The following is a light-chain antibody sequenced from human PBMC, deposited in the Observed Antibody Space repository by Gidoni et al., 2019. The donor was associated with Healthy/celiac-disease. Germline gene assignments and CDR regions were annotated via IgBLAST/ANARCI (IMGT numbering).Light chain of an antibody. CDR2: DSN. CDR3: GTWDSSLSAVV. Sequence: QSVLTQPPSVSAAPGQKVTLSCSGSRSNIGNNYVSWYQQLPGTAPKLLIYDSNKRPSGIPDRFSGSKSGTSATLGITGLQTGDEADYYCGTWDSSLSAVVFGGGTKLTVL. V-gene: IGLV1-51*01. CDR1: RSNIGNNY. J-gene: IGLJ2*01.